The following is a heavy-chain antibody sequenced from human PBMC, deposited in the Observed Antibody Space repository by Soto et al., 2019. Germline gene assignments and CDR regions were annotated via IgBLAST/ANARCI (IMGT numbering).Heavy chain of an antibody. CDR1: GGTFSSYA. D-gene: IGHD2-15*01. J-gene: IGHJ4*02. CDR2: IIPIFGTA. CDR3: ARDRSGGSPVYFDY. V-gene: IGHV1-69*13. Sequence: SVKVSCKASGGTFSSYAIIWVRQAPGQGLEWMGGIIPIFGTANYAQKFQGRVTITADESTSTAYMELSSLRSEDTAVYYCARDRSGGSPVYFDYWGQGTLVTVSS.